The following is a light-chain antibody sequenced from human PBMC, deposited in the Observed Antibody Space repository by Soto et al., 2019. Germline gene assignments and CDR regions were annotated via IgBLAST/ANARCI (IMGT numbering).Light chain of an antibody. CDR3: QQRHMWPIT. CDR1: QSVSNY. Sequence: EIVLTQSPATLSLSPGERVTLSCRASQSVSNYLAWYQQKPGQAPRLLIYDAYNRATGIPPRFSGSGSGTDFTLTISSLEPEDSAVYYCQQRHMWPITFGQGTRLEIK. CDR2: DAY. V-gene: IGKV3-11*01. J-gene: IGKJ5*01.